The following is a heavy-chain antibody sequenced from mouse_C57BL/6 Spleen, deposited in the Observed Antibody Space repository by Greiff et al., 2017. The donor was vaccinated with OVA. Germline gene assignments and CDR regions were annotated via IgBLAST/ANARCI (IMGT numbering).Heavy chain of an antibody. CDR2: ISHGGGNT. J-gene: IGHJ1*03. V-gene: IGHV5-12*01. Sequence: EVQVVESGGGLVQPGGSLKLSCAASGFTFSDYYMYWVRQTPEKRLEWVAYISHGGGNTYYPDTVKGRFTISRDNAKNTLYLEMSRLKSEDTAMYFCARDYGNYVWYFDVWGTGTTVTVSS. D-gene: IGHD2-1*01. CDR1: GFTFSDYY. CDR3: ARDYGNYVWYFDV.